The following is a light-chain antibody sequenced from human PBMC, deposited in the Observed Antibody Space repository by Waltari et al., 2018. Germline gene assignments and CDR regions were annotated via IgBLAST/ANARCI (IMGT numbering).Light chain of an antibody. V-gene: IGLV2-8*01. CDR1: SSDVGGSNY. Sequence: QSALTQPPSASGSPGQSVTISCTGTSSDVGGSNYVSWYQHHPGKAPKLIIYEVNKRPSGVPDRCSGSKSANTASLTVSGLQTEDEADYYCNSYAGSNTVIFGGGTKLTVL. CDR2: EVN. J-gene: IGLJ2*01. CDR3: NSYAGSNTVI.